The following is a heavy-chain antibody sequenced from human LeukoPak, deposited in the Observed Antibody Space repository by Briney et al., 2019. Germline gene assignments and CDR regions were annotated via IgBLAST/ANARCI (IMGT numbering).Heavy chain of an antibody. D-gene: IGHD6-6*01. V-gene: IGHV3-48*02. CDR2: ISSSSSTI. CDR3: AREYSSSSGSVSDY. CDR1: GFTFSSYN. Sequence: PGGSLRLSCAASGFTFSSYNMNWVRQAPGKGLEWASYISSSSSTIYYADSVKGRFTISRDNAKNSLYLQMNSLRDEDTAVYYCAREYSSSSGSVSDYWGQGTLVTVSS. J-gene: IGHJ4*02.